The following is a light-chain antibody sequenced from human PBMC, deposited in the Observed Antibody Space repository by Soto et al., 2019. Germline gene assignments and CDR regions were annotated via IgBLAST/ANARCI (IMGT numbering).Light chain of an antibody. Sequence: DIQMTQSPSSLSASVGDRVTITCQARQDIKHYLNWYQQKPGKAHNXLIYDTSVLETGVPSRFSGSGSGTDCTFTISSLQPEDCATYECQQYDNLPITFGQGTRLEIK. J-gene: IGKJ5*01. CDR2: DTS. CDR3: QQYDNLPIT. CDR1: QDIKHY. V-gene: IGKV1-33*01.